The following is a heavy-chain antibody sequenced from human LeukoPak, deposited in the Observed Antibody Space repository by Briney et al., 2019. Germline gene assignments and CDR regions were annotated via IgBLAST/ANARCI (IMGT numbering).Heavy chain of an antibody. Sequence: GGSLKISCKGSGXSFTTYCIGGVRQMPGKGLEWMGVICTRDSHTRYSPSFQGQVTISADKSITTAYLQWSSLKASDTGMYYCARHLVPGLSSAFDIWGQGTMVTVSS. V-gene: IGHV5-51*01. CDR2: ICTRDSHT. D-gene: IGHD3-10*01. CDR3: ARHLVPGLSSAFDI. CDR1: GXSFTTYC. J-gene: IGHJ3*02.